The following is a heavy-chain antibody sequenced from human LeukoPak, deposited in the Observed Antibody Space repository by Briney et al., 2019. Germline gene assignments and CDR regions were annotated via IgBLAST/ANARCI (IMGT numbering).Heavy chain of an antibody. V-gene: IGHV4-39*01. Sequence: KAGGSLRLSCAASGFSFSSHAMCWIRQPPGKGLEWIGSIYYSGSTYYNPSLKSRVTISVDTSKNQFFLKLSSVTAADTAVYYCARHIRQQTFDPWGQGTLVTVSS. CDR3: ARHIRQQTFDP. CDR1: GFSFSSHA. D-gene: IGHD6-13*01. CDR2: IYYSGST. J-gene: IGHJ5*02.